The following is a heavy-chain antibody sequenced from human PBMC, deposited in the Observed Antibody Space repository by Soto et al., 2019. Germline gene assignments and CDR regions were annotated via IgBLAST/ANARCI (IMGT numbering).Heavy chain of an antibody. D-gene: IGHD2-21*01. V-gene: IGHV4-59*01. CDR2: IYYSGST. CDR1: GGSISRYY. J-gene: IGHJ4*02. Sequence: QVQLQESGPGLVKPSETLSLTCTVSGGSISRYYWSWIRQPPGKGLEWIGYIYYSGSTNYNPSLKSRVTITVETSNNHISLQLSSVTAADSAVYSCARRWGGTFEYSGQGTLVTVSS. CDR3: ARRWGGTFEY.